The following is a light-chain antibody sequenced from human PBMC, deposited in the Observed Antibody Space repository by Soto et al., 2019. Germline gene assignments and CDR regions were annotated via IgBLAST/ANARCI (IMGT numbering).Light chain of an antibody. CDR2: DVS. CDR1: SSDVGGYNY. V-gene: IGLV2-14*01. CDR3: SSYTSSSTVV. Sequence: QSALTQPASVSGSPGQSNTISCTGTSSDVGGYNYVSWYQQHPGKAPKLMIYDVSNRPSGVSNRFSGSKSGNTASLTISWLQAEDEADYYCSSYTSSSTVVFGGGTKLTVL. J-gene: IGLJ2*01.